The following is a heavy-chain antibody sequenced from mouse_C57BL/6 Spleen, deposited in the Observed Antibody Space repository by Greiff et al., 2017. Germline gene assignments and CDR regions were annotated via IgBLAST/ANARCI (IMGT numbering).Heavy chain of an antibody. CDR2: IYPGDGDT. J-gene: IGHJ3*01. D-gene: IGHD2-1*01. CDR1: GYAFSSSW. CDR3: AREGIYYGNPAWFAY. V-gene: IGHV1-82*01. Sequence: QVQLKQSGPELVKPGASVKISCKASGYAFSSSWMNWVKQRPGKGLEWIGRIYPGDGDTNYNGKFKGKATLTADKSSSTAYMQLSSLTSEDSAVYFCAREGIYYGNPAWFAYWGQGTLVTVSA.